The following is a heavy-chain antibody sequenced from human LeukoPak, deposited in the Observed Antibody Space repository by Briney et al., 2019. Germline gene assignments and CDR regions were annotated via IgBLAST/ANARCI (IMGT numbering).Heavy chain of an antibody. Sequence: PSETLSLTCTVSGGSISSHYWSRIRQPPGKGLEWIGCIYYSGSTNYNPSLKSRVTISVDTSKNQFSLKLSSVTAADTAEYYCARDQAVPFSVVGANRDAFDIWGKGTMVTVSS. CDR1: GGSISSHY. CDR2: IYYSGST. D-gene: IGHD1-26*01. J-gene: IGHJ3*02. V-gene: IGHV4-59*11. CDR3: ARDQAVPFSVVGANRDAFDI.